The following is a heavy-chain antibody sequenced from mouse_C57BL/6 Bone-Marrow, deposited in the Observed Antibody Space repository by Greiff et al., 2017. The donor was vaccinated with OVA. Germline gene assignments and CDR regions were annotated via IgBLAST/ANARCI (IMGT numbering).Heavy chain of an antibody. Sequence: VESGGGLVQPGGSLKLSCAASGFTFSDYYMYWVRQTPEKRLEWVAYISNGGGSTYYPDTVKGRFTISRDNAKNTLYLQMSRLKSEDTAMYYCARREAYWGQGTLVTVSA. CDR3: ARREAY. CDR1: GFTFSDYY. CDR2: ISNGGGST. J-gene: IGHJ3*01. V-gene: IGHV5-12*01.